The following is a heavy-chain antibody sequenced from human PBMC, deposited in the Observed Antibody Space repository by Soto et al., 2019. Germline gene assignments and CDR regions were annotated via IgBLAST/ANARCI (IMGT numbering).Heavy chain of an antibody. V-gene: IGHV4-4*02. Sequence: QVQLQESGPGLVKPSGTLSLTFAVSGGSISNNNWSSWVRQSPAKGLEWIGEIHHSGSTNYNSSLKSRVTISVDKSENLFSLILGSVAAADTAVYYCVRGPTSGWNAWGQGTLVTVSS. CDR1: GGSISNNNW. J-gene: IGHJ5*02. D-gene: IGHD6-19*01. CDR3: VRGPTSGWNA. CDR2: IHHSGST.